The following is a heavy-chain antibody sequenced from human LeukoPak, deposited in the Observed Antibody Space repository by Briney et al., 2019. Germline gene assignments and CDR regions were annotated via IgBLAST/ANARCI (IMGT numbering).Heavy chain of an antibody. V-gene: IGHV3-9*01. J-gene: IGHJ4*02. CDR3: AKDHYDSSGSDLDY. D-gene: IGHD3-22*01. Sequence: SLRLSCAASGFTFDDYAMHWVRQAPGKGLEWVSGISWNSGSIGYADSVKGRFTISRDNAKNSLYLQMNSLRAEDTALYYCAKDHYDSSGSDLDYWGQGTLVTVSS. CDR1: GFTFDDYA. CDR2: ISWNSGSI.